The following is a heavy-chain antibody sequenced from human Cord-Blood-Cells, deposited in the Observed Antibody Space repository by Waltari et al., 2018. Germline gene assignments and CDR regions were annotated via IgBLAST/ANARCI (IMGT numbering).Heavy chain of an antibody. CDR2: INHSGST. Sequence: QVQLQQWGAGLLKPSETLSLTCAVYGGSFSGYYWRWIRQPPGKGLEWIREINHSGSTNYNPSLKSRVTISVDTSKNQFSLKLSSVTAADTAVYYCASLRGYSGYDYGFDYWGQGTLVTVSS. CDR1: GGSFSGYY. V-gene: IGHV4-34*01. J-gene: IGHJ4*02. CDR3: ASLRGYSGYDYGFDY. D-gene: IGHD5-12*01.